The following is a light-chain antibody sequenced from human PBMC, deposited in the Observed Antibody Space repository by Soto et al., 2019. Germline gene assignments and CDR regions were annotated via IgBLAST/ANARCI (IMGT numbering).Light chain of an antibody. Sequence: EIVMTQSPATLSVSPGERATLSCRASQSIGSTLAWYQQKPGQTPRLLIYDASTRATGIPARFSGIGSGTEFTLIISSLQSEDVAVYYCQHYKTWPLSFGGGTKVEI. CDR3: QHYKTWPLS. J-gene: IGKJ4*01. CDR2: DAS. V-gene: IGKV3-15*01. CDR1: QSIGST.